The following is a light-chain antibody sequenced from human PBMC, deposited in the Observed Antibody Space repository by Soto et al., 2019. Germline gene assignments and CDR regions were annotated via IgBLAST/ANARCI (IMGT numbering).Light chain of an antibody. Sequence: QSVLTQPPSASGTPGQRVTISCSGSSSNIGNNYVHWYQQLPGTAPKLLIYRNNQRPSGVPDRVSGSKSGTSASLAISGLRSEDEADYYCAAWDDSLSAVVFGGGTKLTVL. CDR3: AAWDDSLSAVV. V-gene: IGLV1-47*01. J-gene: IGLJ2*01. CDR1: SSNIGNNY. CDR2: RNN.